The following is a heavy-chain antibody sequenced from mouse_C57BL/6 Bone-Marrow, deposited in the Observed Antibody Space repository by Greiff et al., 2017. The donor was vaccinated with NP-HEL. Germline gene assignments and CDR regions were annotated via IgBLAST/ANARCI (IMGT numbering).Heavy chain of an antibody. CDR2: ISDGGSYT. Sequence: EVKLVESGGGLVKPGGSLKLSCAASGFTFSSYAMSWVRQTPEKRLEWVATISDGGSYTYYPDNVKGRFTISRDNAKNNLYLQMSHLKSEDTAMYYCARDPPAYDVNWCFDVWGTGTTVTVSS. J-gene: IGHJ1*03. CDR1: GFTFSSYA. CDR3: ARDPPAYDVNWCFDV. V-gene: IGHV5-4*01. D-gene: IGHD2-12*01.